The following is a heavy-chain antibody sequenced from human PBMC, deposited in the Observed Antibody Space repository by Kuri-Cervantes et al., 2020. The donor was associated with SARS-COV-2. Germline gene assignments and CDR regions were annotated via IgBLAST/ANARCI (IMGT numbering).Heavy chain of an antibody. CDR3: ARTVTTTPDY. D-gene: IGHD4-11*01. CDR2: IYHSGST. V-gene: IGHV4-39*07. Sequence: GSLRLSCTVSGGSISSGSYYWGWIRQPPGKGLEWIGSIYHSGSTYYNPSLKSRVTISVDTSKNQFSLKLSSVTAADTAVYYCARTVTTTPDYWGQGTLVTVSS. CDR1: GGSISSGSYY. J-gene: IGHJ4*02.